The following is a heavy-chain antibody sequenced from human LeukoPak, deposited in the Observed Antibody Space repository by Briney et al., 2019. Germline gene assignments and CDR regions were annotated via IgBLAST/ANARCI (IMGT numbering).Heavy chain of an antibody. CDR2: IIPIFGTA. V-gene: IGHV1-69*13. J-gene: IGHJ4*02. Sequence: ASVKVSCKASGYTFTSYYMHWVRQAPGQGLEWMGGIIPIFGTANYAQKFQGRVTITADESTSTAYMELSSLRSEDTAVYYCASESTVTDFDYWGQGTLVTVSS. CDR3: ASESTVTDFDY. CDR1: GYTFTSYY. D-gene: IGHD4-17*01.